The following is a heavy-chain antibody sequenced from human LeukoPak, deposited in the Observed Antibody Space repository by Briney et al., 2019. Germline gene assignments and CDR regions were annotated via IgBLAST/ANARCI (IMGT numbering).Heavy chain of an antibody. CDR3: ARDTSGKSGWHYFDY. CDR1: GFTLSSYW. Sequence: GGSLRLSCAASGFTLSSYWMTWVRQAPGKGLEWVANMKQDGSEKYYVDSVKGRFTISRDNAQNSLYLQMNSLRAEDTAVYYCARDTSGKSGWHYFDYWGQGTLVTVSS. J-gene: IGHJ4*02. V-gene: IGHV3-7*01. D-gene: IGHD6-19*01. CDR2: MKQDGSEK.